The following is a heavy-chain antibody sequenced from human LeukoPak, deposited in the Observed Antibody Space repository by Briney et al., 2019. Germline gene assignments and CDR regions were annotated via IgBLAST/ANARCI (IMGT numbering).Heavy chain of an antibody. V-gene: IGHV3-74*01. CDR2: VNPSGSST. J-gene: IGHJ4*02. CDR3: ARGNTGSSGLWDS. CDR1: GFSITTSW. D-gene: IGHD1-26*01. Sequence: GGSLTLSCVASGFSITTSWIHWVRQAPGRGLVWVSRVNPSGSSTNYADFVKGRFTISRDSARNTVYLQMNSLRADDSAVYYCARGNTGSSGLWDSWGQGTLVTVSS.